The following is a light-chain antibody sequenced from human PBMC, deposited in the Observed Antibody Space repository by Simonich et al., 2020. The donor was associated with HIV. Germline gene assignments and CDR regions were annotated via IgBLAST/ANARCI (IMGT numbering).Light chain of an antibody. Sequence: QSALTQPASVSGSPGQSITISCTGTSSDVGGYNYVSWYQQPPGKAPKLLIYDVSERPSGVSNRFSGSKSANTASLTISGLQAEDEADYYCSSYTSSSTWVFGGGTKLTVL. CDR3: SSYTSSSTWV. CDR1: SSDVGGYNY. J-gene: IGLJ3*02. V-gene: IGLV2-14*01. CDR2: DVS.